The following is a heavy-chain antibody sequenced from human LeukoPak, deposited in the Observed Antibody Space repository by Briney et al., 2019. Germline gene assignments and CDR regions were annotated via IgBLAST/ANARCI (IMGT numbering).Heavy chain of an antibody. CDR2: IMRDGSEK. J-gene: IGHJ4*02. CDR1: GFSFSTYW. CDR3: ARDPARGYSYGYADY. Sequence: GGSLRLSCAASGFSFSTYWMNWVRQPPGKGLEWVANIMRDGSEKYYVDSVKGRFTISRDNAKNYLYLQMNSLRAEDTAVYYCARDPARGYSYGYADYWGQGNLVIVSS. D-gene: IGHD5-18*01. V-gene: IGHV3-7*01.